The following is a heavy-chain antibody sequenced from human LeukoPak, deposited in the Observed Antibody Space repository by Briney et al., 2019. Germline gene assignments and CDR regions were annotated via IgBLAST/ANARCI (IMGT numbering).Heavy chain of an antibody. CDR3: ARPANRGDAFDI. J-gene: IGHJ3*02. CDR1: GYSFTSYW. CDR2: IYPGDSDI. V-gene: IGHV5-51*01. D-gene: IGHD2/OR15-2a*01. Sequence: ESLKISRKGSGYSFTSYWIGWVRQMPGKGLEWMGIIYPGDSDIRYSPSFQGQVTISADKSITTAYLQWSSLRASDTAMYYCARPANRGDAFDIWGQGTMVTVSS.